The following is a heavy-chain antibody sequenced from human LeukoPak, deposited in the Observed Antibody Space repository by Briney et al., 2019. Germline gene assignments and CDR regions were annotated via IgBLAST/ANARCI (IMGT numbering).Heavy chain of an antibody. J-gene: IGHJ4*02. D-gene: IGHD2-21*02. CDR3: AKGNGHIVVVTAIS. V-gene: IGHV3-23*01. Sequence: GGSLRLSCAASGFTFSSYAMTWVRQAPGKGMEWVSAISSSGGSTYYADSVKGRFTISRDNSKNTLYLQMNSLRAEDTAVYYCAKGNGHIVVVTAISWGQGTLVTVSS. CDR1: GFTFSSYA. CDR2: ISSSGGST.